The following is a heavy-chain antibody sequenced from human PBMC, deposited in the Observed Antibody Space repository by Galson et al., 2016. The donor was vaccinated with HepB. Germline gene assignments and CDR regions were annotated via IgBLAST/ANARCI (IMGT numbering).Heavy chain of an antibody. J-gene: IGHJ6*02. CDR2: ISYHGSDK. V-gene: IGHV3-30-3*01. CDR3: ARDKSFYYYGMDV. CDR1: GFAFSGSA. Sequence: SLRLSCAASGFAFSGSAMHWVRQAPGKGLEWVAAISYHGSDKYYADSVKGRVTISRDNSNNTLYLQMTSLSPEDTAVYYCARDKSFYYYGMDVWGQGILVTVSS.